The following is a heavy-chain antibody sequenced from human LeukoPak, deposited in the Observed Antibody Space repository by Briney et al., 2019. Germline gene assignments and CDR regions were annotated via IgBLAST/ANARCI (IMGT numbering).Heavy chain of an antibody. CDR2: TNPNSGNT. V-gene: IGHV1-8*01. D-gene: IGHD3-16*02. CDR1: GYTFTSYD. CDR3: ARARKLRLGELSYYFDY. Sequence: GASVKVSCKASGYTFTSYDINWVRQATGQGLEWMGWTNPNSGNTGYAQKFQGRVTMTRNTSISTAYMELSSLRSEDTAVYYCARARKLRLGELSYYFDYWGQGTLVTVSS. J-gene: IGHJ4*02.